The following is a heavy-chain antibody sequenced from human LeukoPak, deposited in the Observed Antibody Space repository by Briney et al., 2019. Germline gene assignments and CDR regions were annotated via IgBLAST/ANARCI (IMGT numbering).Heavy chain of an antibody. CDR2: ISNDGSKK. CDR3: AKDRYSYAFEYSDS. J-gene: IGHJ4*02. Sequence: GSLRLSCAASGFTFSDAWMNWVRQAPGKGLDWVAVISNDGSKKYYADSVKGRFTISRDNSKNTLSLQVSSLRTEDTAVYYCAKDRYSYAFEYSDSWGQGTLVTVSS. CDR1: GFTFSDAW. V-gene: IGHV3-30*18. D-gene: IGHD5-18*01.